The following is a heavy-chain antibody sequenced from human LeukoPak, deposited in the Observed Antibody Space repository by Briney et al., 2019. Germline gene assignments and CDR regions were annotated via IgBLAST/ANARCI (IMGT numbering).Heavy chain of an antibody. CDR2: IYHSGST. J-gene: IGHJ4*02. V-gene: IGHV4-30-2*01. D-gene: IGHD4-23*01. CDR1: GGSISSGGYY. CDR3: ARDSDYGGNSGGDY. Sequence: SETLSLTCTVSGGSISSGGYYWSWIRQPPGKGLEWIGYIYHSGSTCYNPSLKSRVTISVDRSKNQFSLKLSSVTAADTAVYYCARDSDYGGNSGGDYWGQGTLVTVSS.